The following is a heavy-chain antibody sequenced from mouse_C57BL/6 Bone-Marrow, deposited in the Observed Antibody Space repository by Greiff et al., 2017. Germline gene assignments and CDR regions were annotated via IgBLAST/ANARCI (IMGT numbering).Heavy chain of an antibody. V-gene: IGHV1-85*01. CDR2: IYPRDGST. D-gene: IGHD1-1*01. J-gene: IGHJ1*03. CDR3: ARDYGSSYWYFDV. CDR1: GYTFTSYD. Sequence: QVQLQQSGPELVKPGASVKLSCKASGYTFTSYDINWVKQRPGQGLEWIGWIYPRDGSTKYNEKFKGKATVTVDTSSSTAYMELHSLTSEYSAVYVCARDYGSSYWYFDVWGTGTTVTVSS.